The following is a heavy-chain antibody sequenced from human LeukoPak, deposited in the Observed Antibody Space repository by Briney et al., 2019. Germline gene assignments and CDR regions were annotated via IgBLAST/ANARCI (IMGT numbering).Heavy chain of an antibody. Sequence: ASVKVSCKASGYTFTGYYMHWVRQAPGQGPEWMGWINPNSGGTNYAQKLQGRVTMTTDTSTSTAYMELRSLRSDDTAVYYCARDQFLEYPASLDYWGQGTLVTVSS. CDR1: GYTFTGYY. V-gene: IGHV1-2*02. CDR2: INPNSGGT. D-gene: IGHD3-3*01. J-gene: IGHJ4*02. CDR3: ARDQFLEYPASLDY.